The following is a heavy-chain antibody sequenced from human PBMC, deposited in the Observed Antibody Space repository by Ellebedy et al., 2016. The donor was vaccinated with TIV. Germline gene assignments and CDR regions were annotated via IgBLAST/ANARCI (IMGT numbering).Heavy chain of an antibody. CDR1: GYTFFSYY. D-gene: IGHD5-12*01. CDR3: SRDRIVGTGDYYYGMDV. J-gene: IGHJ6*02. V-gene: IGHV1-46*01. Sequence: AASVKVSCKASGYTFFSYYMHWVRQAPGQGLEWMGIINHSGGSTSYAQKFQGRVTMTRDTSTSTAYMELRSLRSEDTAVYYCSRDRIVGTGDYYYGMDVWGQGTTVTVSS. CDR2: INHSGGST.